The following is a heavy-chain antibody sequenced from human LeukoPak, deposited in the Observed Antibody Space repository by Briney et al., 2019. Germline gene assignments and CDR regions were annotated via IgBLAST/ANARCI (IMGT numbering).Heavy chain of an antibody. CDR3: ARGLEIAMVRGVILYYFDY. CDR2: INPSGGST. CDR1: VYTLTSYY. V-gene: IGHV1-46*03. Sequence: ASVTVSCKASVYTLTSYYMHWVGQAPGQGLEGMGIINPSGGSTSYAQNFQGRVTMTRAKSTRTVYMELSSLRSEDTAVYYCARGLEIAMVRGVILYYFDYWGQGTLVTVSS. D-gene: IGHD3-10*01. J-gene: IGHJ4*02.